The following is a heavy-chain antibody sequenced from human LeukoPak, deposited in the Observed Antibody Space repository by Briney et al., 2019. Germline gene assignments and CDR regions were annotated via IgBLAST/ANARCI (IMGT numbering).Heavy chain of an antibody. V-gene: IGHV4-59*01. D-gene: IGHD4-17*01. J-gene: IGHJ4*02. CDR2: IYYRGSN. Sequence: PSETLSLTCTVSGGSLSSYYWSWIRQPPGKGLEWIGYIYYRGSNNYNPSLKSRVTISVDTSKNQFSLKLSSVTAADTAVYYCARGYSGYVNPWNDYGDYVSFDYWGQGTLVTVSS. CDR3: ARGYSGYVNPWNDYGDYVSFDY. CDR1: GGSLSSYY.